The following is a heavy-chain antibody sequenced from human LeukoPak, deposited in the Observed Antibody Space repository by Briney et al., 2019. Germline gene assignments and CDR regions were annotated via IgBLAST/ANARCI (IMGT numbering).Heavy chain of an antibody. Sequence: AGGSLRLSCVASGFTFSSHGMHWVRQAPGKRLEWVAVIGNDGRAKRYAESVEGRFTLSRDNSKNIHFLEMNSPRDGDTATYYCAKDTWSGSYYYMDVWGKGTTVIVSS. CDR1: GFTFSSHG. CDR2: IGNDGRAK. CDR3: AKDTWSGSYYYMDV. V-gene: IGHV3-30*18. J-gene: IGHJ6*03. D-gene: IGHD3-3*01.